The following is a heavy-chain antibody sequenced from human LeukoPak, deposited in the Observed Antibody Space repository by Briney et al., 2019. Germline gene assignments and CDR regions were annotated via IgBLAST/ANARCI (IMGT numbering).Heavy chain of an antibody. CDR2: IDSDGSST. Sequence: GGSLRLSCAASGFTFSSYWMHWVRQAPGKGLVWVSRIDSDGSSTSYADSVKGRFTISRDNAKNTLYLQMNSLRAEDTAVFYCARPHSPYYYDSSGYYNFDYWGQGTLVTVSS. CDR1: GFTFSSYW. V-gene: IGHV3-74*01. J-gene: IGHJ4*02. D-gene: IGHD3-22*01. CDR3: ARPHSPYYYDSSGYYNFDY.